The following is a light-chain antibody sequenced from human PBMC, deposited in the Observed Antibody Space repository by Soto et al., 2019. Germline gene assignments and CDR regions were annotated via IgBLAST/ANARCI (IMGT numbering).Light chain of an antibody. CDR1: ISDVGHYND. J-gene: IGLJ1*01. V-gene: IGLV2-14*01. CDR3: SSYTRNSTYV. Sequence: QSALTQPASVSGSPGQSITISCTGTISDVGHYNDVSWYQQYPGKAPKLMIYEVNNRPSGVSNRFSGSKSGNTASLTISGLQPEDEADYYCSSYTRNSTYVFGTGTKVTVL. CDR2: EVN.